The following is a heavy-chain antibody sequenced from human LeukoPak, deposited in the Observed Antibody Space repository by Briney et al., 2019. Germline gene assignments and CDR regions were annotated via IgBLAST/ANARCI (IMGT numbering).Heavy chain of an antibody. J-gene: IGHJ3*02. CDR1: GYTFSNYG. D-gene: IGHD1-26*01. Sequence: GASVKVSCKASGYTFSNYGITWVRQAPGQGLEWMGWISVYNGNTRYAQKLQGRVTMTTDTSTGTVYMELRSLRSDDTAVYYCARVNSGSYYGDGYDIWGQGTMVIVSS. CDR3: ARVNSGSYYGDGYDI. V-gene: IGHV1-18*01. CDR2: ISVYNGNT.